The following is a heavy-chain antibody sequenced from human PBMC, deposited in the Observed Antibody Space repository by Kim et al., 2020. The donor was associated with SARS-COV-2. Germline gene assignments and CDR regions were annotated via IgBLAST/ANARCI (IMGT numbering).Heavy chain of an antibody. CDR3: ARDNVVVITPGYYSYYGMEV. J-gene: IGHJ6*02. D-gene: IGHD3-22*01. Sequence: GGSLRLSCAASGFTFSSYAIHWVRQAPGKGLEWVAVVSYDGTKKYSADSVKGRFTISRDNSKNTLYLQMNSLRTEDTAVYYCARDNVVVITPGYYSYYGMEVWGQGTTVTVSS. CDR1: GFTFSSYA. CDR2: VSYDGTKK. V-gene: IGHV3-30*04.